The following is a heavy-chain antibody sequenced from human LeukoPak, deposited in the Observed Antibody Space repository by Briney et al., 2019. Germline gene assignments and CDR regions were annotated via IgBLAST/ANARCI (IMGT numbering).Heavy chain of an antibody. CDR2: IYYSGST. Sequence: PSENLSLTCTVSGGSISSGDYYWSWIRQPPGKGLEWIGYIYYSGSTYYNPSLRSRVTISVDTSKNQFSLKLSSVTAADTAVYYCAKSIAVAGTYYFDYWGQGTLVTVSS. D-gene: IGHD6-19*01. CDR1: GGSISSGDYY. V-gene: IGHV4-30-4*01. J-gene: IGHJ4*02. CDR3: AKSIAVAGTYYFDY.